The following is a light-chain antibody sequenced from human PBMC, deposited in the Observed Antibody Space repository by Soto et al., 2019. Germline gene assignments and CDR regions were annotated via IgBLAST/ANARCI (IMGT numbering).Light chain of an antibody. CDR1: QSISSY. CDR2: DAS. J-gene: IGKJ5*01. Sequence: DIQMTQSPSSLSASVGDRVTITCRASQSISSYLNWYQQKPGKAPKLLIYDASSLESGVPSRFSGSGSGTEFTLTISSLQPDDFATYYCQQYNSSPITFGQGTRLEIK. CDR3: QQYNSSPIT. V-gene: IGKV1-5*01.